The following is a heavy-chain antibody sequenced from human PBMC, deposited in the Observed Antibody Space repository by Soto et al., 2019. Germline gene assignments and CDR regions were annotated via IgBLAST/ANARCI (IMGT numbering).Heavy chain of an antibody. CDR1: GYTFTGYY. CDR2: INPNSGGT. J-gene: IGHJ6*02. CDR3: ARDTTYCISTSCPNTYGMDV. D-gene: IGHD2-2*01. V-gene: IGHV1-2*04. Sequence: GASVKVSCKASGYTFTGYYMHWVRQAPGQGLEWMGWINPNSGGTNYAQKFQGWVTMTRDTSISTAYMELSRLRSDDTAVYYCARDTTYCISTSCPNTYGMDVWGQGTTVTVSS.